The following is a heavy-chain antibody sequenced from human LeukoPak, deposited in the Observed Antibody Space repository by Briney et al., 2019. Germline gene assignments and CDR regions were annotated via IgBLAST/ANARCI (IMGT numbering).Heavy chain of an antibody. CDR3: ARAGYGGYDSGYFDY. V-gene: IGHV4-59*01. J-gene: IGHJ4*02. Sequence: PSETLSLTCTVSGGSISSYYWSWIRQPPGKGLEWIGYIYYSGSTNYNPSLKSRVTISVDTSKNQFSLKLSSVTAADTAVYYCARAGYGGYDSGYFDYWGQGTLVTVSS. CDR1: GGSISSYY. D-gene: IGHD5-12*01. CDR2: IYYSGST.